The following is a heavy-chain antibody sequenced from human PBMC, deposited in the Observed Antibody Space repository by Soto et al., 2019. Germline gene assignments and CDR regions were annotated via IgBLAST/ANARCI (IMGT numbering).Heavy chain of an antibody. CDR3: AKDRGADCTARSSHFGAHS. Sequence: HPGRSRRLSCVGSEFTFSSYGMHCVRQAPGKGLECVAVISDTGSSHYYAASVEGRFTISRENSKNRLSLHMDRLRVEDTAVYYCAKDRGADCTARSSHFGAHSRCQGPPVTVSS. CDR1: EFTFSSYG. D-gene: IGHD2-8*02. CDR2: ISDTGSSH. V-gene: IGHV3-30*18. J-gene: IGHJ5*01.